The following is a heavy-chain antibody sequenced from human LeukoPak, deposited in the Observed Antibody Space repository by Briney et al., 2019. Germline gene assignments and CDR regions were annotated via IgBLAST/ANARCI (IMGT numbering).Heavy chain of an antibody. D-gene: IGHD3-22*01. CDR2: ISGSGGST. Sequence: GGSLRLSCAASGFTFSSYAMSWVRQAPGKGLEWVSAISGSGGSTYYADSVRGRFTISRDNSKNTLYLQMNSLRAEDTAVYYCAKPYDSSGYYYGIDYWGQGTLVTVSS. CDR3: AKPYDSSGYYYGIDY. CDR1: GFTFSSYA. V-gene: IGHV3-23*01. J-gene: IGHJ4*02.